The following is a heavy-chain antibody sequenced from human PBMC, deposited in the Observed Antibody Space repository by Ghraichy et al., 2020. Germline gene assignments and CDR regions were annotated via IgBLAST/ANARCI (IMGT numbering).Heavy chain of an antibody. D-gene: IGHD6-19*01. CDR1: GFTFDDYA. J-gene: IGHJ4*02. CDR2: ISWNSGSI. Sequence: GGSLRLSCAASGFTFDDYAMHWVRQAPGKGLEWVSGISWNSGSIGYADSVKGRFTISRDNAKNSLYLQMNSLRAEDTALYYCARKALTVAGHFDYWGQGTLVTVSS. V-gene: IGHV3-9*01. CDR3: ARKALTVAGHFDY.